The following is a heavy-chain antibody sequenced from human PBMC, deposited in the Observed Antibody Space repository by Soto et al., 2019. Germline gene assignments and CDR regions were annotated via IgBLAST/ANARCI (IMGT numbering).Heavy chain of an antibody. J-gene: IGHJ4*02. D-gene: IGHD2-2*01. CDR2: ISGSGSST. Sequence: PGGSLSLSCAASGFTFSSYAMSWVRQAPGKGLEWVSGISGSGSSTYYADSLKGRFTISRDNSKNTLYLQMNSLRAEDTALYYCATRRNCSSTSCVFDYWGQGTLVTVSS. V-gene: IGHV3-23*01. CDR3: ATRRNCSSTSCVFDY. CDR1: GFTFSSYA.